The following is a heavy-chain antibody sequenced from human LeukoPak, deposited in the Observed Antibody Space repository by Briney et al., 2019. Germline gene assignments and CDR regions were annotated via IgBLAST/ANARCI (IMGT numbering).Heavy chain of an antibody. D-gene: IGHD2-15*01. CDR1: GASISTSY. J-gene: IGHJ4*02. Sequence: SETLSLTCTVSGASISTSYWYWIRQPPGKGLEWIGYIHYSGDINYNPSLKSRVTISAYTSKNQLSLKLSSVTAADTAVYYCARVGCSGGSCYPDYWGQGTLVTVFS. CDR3: ARVGCSGGSCYPDY. CDR2: IHYSGDI. V-gene: IGHV4-59*01.